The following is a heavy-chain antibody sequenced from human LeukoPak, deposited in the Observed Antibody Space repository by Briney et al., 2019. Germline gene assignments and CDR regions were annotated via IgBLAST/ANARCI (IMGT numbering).Heavy chain of an antibody. Sequence: GGSLRLSCAASGFGFSNYWMSWVRHAPGKGLEWVANMNEDGSEKNYVDSVKGRFTISRDNAQDSLYLQMNSLRAEDTAVYYCARDRGYSNFDYWGQGTLLTVSS. CDR1: GFGFSNYW. CDR3: ARDRGYSNFDY. CDR2: MNEDGSEK. V-gene: IGHV3-7*01. J-gene: IGHJ4*02. D-gene: IGHD4-11*01.